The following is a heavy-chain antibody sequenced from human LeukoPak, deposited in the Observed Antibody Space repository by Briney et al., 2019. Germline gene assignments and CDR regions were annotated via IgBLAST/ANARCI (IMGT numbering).Heavy chain of an antibody. D-gene: IGHD6-19*01. CDR1: GFTFSDYY. Sequence: GGSLRLSCAASGFTFSDYYMSWIRQAPGKGLGWVSYISSSGSTIYYADSVKGRFTISRDNAKNSLYLQMNSLRAEDTAVYYCAKVVGYSSGWYDYWGQGTLVTVSS. CDR3: AKVVGYSSGWYDY. J-gene: IGHJ4*02. CDR2: ISSSGSTI. V-gene: IGHV3-11*01.